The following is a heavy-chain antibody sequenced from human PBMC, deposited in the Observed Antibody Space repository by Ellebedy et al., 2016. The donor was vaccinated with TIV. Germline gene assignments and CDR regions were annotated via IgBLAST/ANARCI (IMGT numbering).Heavy chain of an antibody. V-gene: IGHV1-69*04. CDR2: IIPILGIA. CDR3: ASLVVGATVSFDY. D-gene: IGHD1-26*01. Sequence: SVKVSCXASGGTFSSYAISWVRQAPGQGLEWMGRIIPILGIANYAQKFQGRVTITADKSTSTAYMELSSLRSDDTAVYYCASLVVGATVSFDYWGQGTLVTVSS. J-gene: IGHJ4*02. CDR1: GGTFSSYA.